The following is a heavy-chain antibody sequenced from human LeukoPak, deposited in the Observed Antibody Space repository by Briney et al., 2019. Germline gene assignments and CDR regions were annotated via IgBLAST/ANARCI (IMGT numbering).Heavy chain of an antibody. J-gene: IGHJ3*02. CDR3: ASGYCSGGSCRNDAFDI. V-gene: IGHV3-21*01. CDR2: ISSSSSYI. Sequence: GGSLRLSCAASGFTFSSYSMNWVRQAPGKGLEWVSSISSSSSYIYYADSVKGRFTISRDNAKTSLYLQMNSLRAEDTAVYYCASGYCSGGSCRNDAFDIWGQGTMVTVSS. CDR1: GFTFSSYS. D-gene: IGHD2-15*01.